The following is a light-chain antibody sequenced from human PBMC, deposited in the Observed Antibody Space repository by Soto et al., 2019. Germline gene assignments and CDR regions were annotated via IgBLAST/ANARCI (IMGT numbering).Light chain of an antibody. V-gene: IGLV2-23*02. J-gene: IGLJ2*01. CDR1: SSDVGNYNF. CDR3: CSYAGSSTVI. CDR2: EVS. Sequence: QSALSQPASVSGSPGQSITISCTGTSSDVGNYNFVSWYQQNPGKAPKLMIYEVSKRPSGVSNRFSGSKSGNTASLTISGLQAEDEADYYCCSYAGSSTVIFGGGTQLTVL.